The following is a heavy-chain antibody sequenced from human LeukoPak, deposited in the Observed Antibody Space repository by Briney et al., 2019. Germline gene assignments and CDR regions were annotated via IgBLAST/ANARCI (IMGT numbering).Heavy chain of an antibody. CDR3: AKLTGNYDSSGKGQLYFDY. Sequence: TGGSLRLSCAASGFTFSSYAMSWVRQAPGKGLEWVSAISGSGGSTYYADSVKGRFTISRDNSKNTLYLQMNSLRAEDTAVYYCAKLTGNYDSSGKGQLYFDYWGQGTLVTVSS. J-gene: IGHJ4*02. D-gene: IGHD3-22*01. CDR2: ISGSGGST. V-gene: IGHV3-23*01. CDR1: GFTFSSYA.